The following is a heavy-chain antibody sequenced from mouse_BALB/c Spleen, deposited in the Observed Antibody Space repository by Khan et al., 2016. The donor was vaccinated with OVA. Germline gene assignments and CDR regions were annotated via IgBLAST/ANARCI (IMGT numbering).Heavy chain of an antibody. V-gene: IGHV1-4*01. CDR3: VREGAYYRSDGWFAY. Sequence: QVQLKQSGAELARPGASVKMSCKASGYTFTTYTIHWVKQRPGQGLEWIGYIIPSNDYTNYNQKFKDRATLTAAKSSSTAYMQLSSLTSEDSAVYYGVREGAYYRSDGWFAYWGQGTLVTVSA. D-gene: IGHD2-14*01. CDR1: GYTFTTYT. J-gene: IGHJ3*01. CDR2: IIPSNDYT.